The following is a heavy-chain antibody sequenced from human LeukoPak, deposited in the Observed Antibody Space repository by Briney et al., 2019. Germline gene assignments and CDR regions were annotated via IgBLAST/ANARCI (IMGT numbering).Heavy chain of an antibody. J-gene: IGHJ4*02. CDR3: AKNGLGAVVKTD. D-gene: IGHD3-22*01. Sequence: ASVKVSCKASGYTFTIYATNWVRQAPGQGREWMGWINTNTGNPTYAQGFTGRIVFSLDTSVSTAYLQISSLKAEDSAVYYCAKNGLGAVVKTDWGQGTLVTVSS. CDR2: INTNTGNP. V-gene: IGHV7-4-1*02. CDR1: GYTFTIYA.